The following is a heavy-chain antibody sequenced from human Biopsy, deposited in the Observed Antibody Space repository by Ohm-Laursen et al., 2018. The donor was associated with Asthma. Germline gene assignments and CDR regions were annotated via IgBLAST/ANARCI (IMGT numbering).Heavy chain of an antibody. J-gene: IGHJ6*02. CDR3: ARAVDYSHYYGIDV. D-gene: IGHD3-10*01. V-gene: IGHV1-18*01. CDR1: GYTFNSAG. CDR2: ISVYNGDT. Sequence: ASVKVSCKTSGYTFNSAGITWVRQAPGQGLEWMGWISVYNGDTKVAQKLQDRATMITDTSTSTAYMELRSLRSDDTAVYFCARAVDYSHYYGIDVWGQGTTVTVS.